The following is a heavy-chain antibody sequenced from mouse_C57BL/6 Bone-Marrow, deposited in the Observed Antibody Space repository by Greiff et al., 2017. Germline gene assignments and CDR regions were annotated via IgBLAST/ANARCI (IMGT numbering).Heavy chain of an antibody. V-gene: IGHV1-15*01. Sequence: VQLPQSLSELVRPGASVTLSCTASGYTFTDYEMPWVKQTPVPGLEWIGAIAPETGGTAYNQKFTGKSILTADKSSSTAYMELRSLTSEDSAVYYVTRREWLLFDYWGQDATLSGSS. CDR2: IAPETGGT. D-gene: IGHD2-3*01. CDR3: TRREWLLFDY. CDR1: GYTFTDYE. J-gene: IGHJ2*01.